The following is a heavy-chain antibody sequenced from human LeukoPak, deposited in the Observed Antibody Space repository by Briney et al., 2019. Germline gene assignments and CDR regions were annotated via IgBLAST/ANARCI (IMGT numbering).Heavy chain of an antibody. D-gene: IGHD3-9*01. CDR1: GGSISSYY. J-gene: IGHJ4*02. CDR2: IYYSGST. V-gene: IGHV4-59*01. Sequence: SETLSLTCTVSGGSISSYYWSWIRQPPGKGLEWIGYIYYSGSTNYNPSLKSRVTISVDTSKNQFSLKLSSVTAEDTAVYYCAHQGGGDYAFDYHFDYWGQGTLVTVSS. CDR3: AHQGGGDYAFDYHFDY.